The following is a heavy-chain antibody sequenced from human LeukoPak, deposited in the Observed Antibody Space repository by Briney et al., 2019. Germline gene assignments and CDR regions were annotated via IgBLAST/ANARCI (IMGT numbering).Heavy chain of an antibody. CDR2: IYTSGST. CDR1: GGSISSGSYY. Sequence: SETLSLTCTVSGGSISSGSYYWSWIRQPAGKGLEWIGRIYTSGSTNYSPSLKSRVTMSLDTSKNQFSLKLSSVTAADTAGYYCARGGSRDGYNPLHFDYWGPGTLVTGSS. D-gene: IGHD5-24*01. V-gene: IGHV4-61*02. J-gene: IGHJ4*02. CDR3: ARGGSRDGYNPLHFDY.